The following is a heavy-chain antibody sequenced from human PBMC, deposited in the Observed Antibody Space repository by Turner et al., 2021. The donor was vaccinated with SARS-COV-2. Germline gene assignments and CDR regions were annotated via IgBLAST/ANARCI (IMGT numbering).Heavy chain of an antibody. Sequence: QVQLHESGPGLVKPSETLSLICTVSGASVSSGYWTWIRQTPGKGLEWIGYVYNSGSTNYNPSLKSRVTISVDTSKNQFSLKLNSVTPADTAVYYCARDQPSDFWGQGTLVTVSS. J-gene: IGHJ4*02. CDR2: VYNSGST. CDR1: GASVSSGY. CDR3: ARDQPSDF. V-gene: IGHV4-59*02.